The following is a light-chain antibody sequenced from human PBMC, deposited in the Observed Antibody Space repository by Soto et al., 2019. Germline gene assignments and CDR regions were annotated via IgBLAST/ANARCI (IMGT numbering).Light chain of an antibody. CDR1: QDIDIW. Sequence: DIQMTQSPSTLSASMGDRVTITCRASQDIDIWLAWYQQKPGKAPKFLISRASILESGVPSRFSGSGSGTEFTLTISSLQPDDFATYYCQQYNFYTWTFGQGTKAEIK. CDR2: RAS. V-gene: IGKV1-5*03. J-gene: IGKJ1*01. CDR3: QQYNFYTWT.